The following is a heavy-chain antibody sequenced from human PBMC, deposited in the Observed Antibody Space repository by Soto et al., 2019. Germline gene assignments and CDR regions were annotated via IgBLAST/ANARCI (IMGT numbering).Heavy chain of an antibody. CDR3: ARVSEYQLHRHYYDSSGYPLPNYYYYGMDV. J-gene: IGHJ6*02. CDR2: IIPIFGTA. D-gene: IGHD3-22*01. Sequence: ASVKVSCKASGGTFSSYAISWVRQAPGQGLEWKGGIIPIFGTANYAQKLQGRVTITADESTSTAYKELSSLRSEDTAVYYCARVSEYQLHRHYYDSSGYPLPNYYYYGMDVWGQGTTVTVSS. CDR1: GGTFSSYA. V-gene: IGHV1-69*13.